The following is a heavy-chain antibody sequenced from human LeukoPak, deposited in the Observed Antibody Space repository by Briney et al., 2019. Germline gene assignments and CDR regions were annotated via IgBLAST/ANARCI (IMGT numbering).Heavy chain of an antibody. CDR3: ARDMYDFWSVTDL. Sequence: GGSVKVSCKASGYTFTSYGISWVRQAPGQGLEWMGWISAYNGNTNYAQKLQGRVTMTTDTSTSTAYMELGSLRSDDTAVYYCARDMYDFWSVTDLWGQGTLVTVSS. V-gene: IGHV1-18*01. CDR1: GYTFTSYG. J-gene: IGHJ5*02. CDR2: ISAYNGNT. D-gene: IGHD3-3*01.